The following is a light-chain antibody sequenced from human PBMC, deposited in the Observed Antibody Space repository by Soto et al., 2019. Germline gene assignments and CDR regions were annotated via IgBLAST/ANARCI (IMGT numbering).Light chain of an antibody. J-gene: IGLJ1*01. CDR2: EVS. CDR1: SSDVGGS. CDR3: SSYTSSSTPFCV. Sequence: QSALTQPASVSGSPGQSITISCTGSSSDVGGSVSWYQQHPGKAPKLIIFEVSNRPSGVSNRFSGSKSGNTASLTISGLQAEDEADYYCSSYTSSSTPFCVFGTGTKLTVL. V-gene: IGLV2-14*01.